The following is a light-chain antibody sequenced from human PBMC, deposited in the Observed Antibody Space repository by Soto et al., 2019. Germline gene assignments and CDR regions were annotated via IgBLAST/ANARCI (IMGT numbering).Light chain of an antibody. Sequence: DIQMTQSPSTLSGSVLYRFTITCRAIKTISSWLAWYHQKPGKAPKLLIYKASTLKSGVPSRLRGSGSGTEFTITISGMQPDDFASYYCQKYNTDXSLTCGGWPKV. CDR1: KTISSW. J-gene: IGKJ4*01. CDR3: QKYNTDXSLT. V-gene: IGKV1-5*03. CDR2: KAS.